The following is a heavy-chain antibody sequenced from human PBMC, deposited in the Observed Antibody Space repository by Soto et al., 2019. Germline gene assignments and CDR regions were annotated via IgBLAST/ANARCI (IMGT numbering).Heavy chain of an antibody. Sequence: QVQLQESGPGLVKPSGTLSLTCTVSGASISAGHWLSWVRQSPGKGLEWIGEIYQTGTTDYNPSLRSRVFIPVDISKNQCSLNLRSVTPAATALYYCARYRGTTMTVAAFDVWGRVTMVTVSS. J-gene: IGHJ3*01. CDR2: IYQTGTT. CDR3: ARYRGTTMTVAAFDV. D-gene: IGHD3-16*01. CDR1: GASISAGHW. V-gene: IGHV4-4*02.